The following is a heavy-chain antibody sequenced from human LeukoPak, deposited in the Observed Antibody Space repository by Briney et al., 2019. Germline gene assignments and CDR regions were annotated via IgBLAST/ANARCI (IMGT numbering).Heavy chain of an antibody. V-gene: IGHV3-53*01. CDR2: MYTGGTT. CDR1: GFTVSGTH. Sequence: PGGSPRLSCAASGFTVSGTHMSWVRQAPGKGLEWVSAMYTGGTTYYSDSVEGRFTISRDTSKNTLYLQMDSLRVEDTAVYYCARDQATSGGGLDSWGQGTLVTVSS. J-gene: IGHJ4*02. CDR3: ARDQATSGGGLDS. D-gene: IGHD3-16*01.